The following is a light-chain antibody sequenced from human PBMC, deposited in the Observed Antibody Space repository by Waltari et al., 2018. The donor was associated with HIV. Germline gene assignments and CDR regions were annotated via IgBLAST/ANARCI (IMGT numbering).Light chain of an antibody. Sequence: EIVLTQSPGTLSLSPGESATLSCRASQSINRYSLGWYQHRPGGPPRLLIYGASNRATGIPDRFSASGSGTDFSLTIRSLEPEDFAVYYCQQYGGSPPRLTFGPGTKVDIK. J-gene: IGKJ3*01. CDR2: GAS. CDR1: QSINRYS. CDR3: QQYGGSPPRLT. V-gene: IGKV3-20*01.